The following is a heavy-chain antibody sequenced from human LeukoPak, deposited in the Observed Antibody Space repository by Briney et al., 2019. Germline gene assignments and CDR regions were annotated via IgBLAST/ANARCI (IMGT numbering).Heavy chain of an antibody. Sequence: ASVKVSCKASGYTFTSYDINWVRQATGQGLEWMGWMNPNSGNTGYAQKFQGRVTMTRNTSISTAYMELSSLRSEDAAVYYCARVIGNMVRGVILVYWGQGTLVTVSS. D-gene: IGHD3-10*01. CDR2: MNPNSGNT. J-gene: IGHJ4*02. CDR3: ARVIGNMVRGVILVY. CDR1: GYTFTSYD. V-gene: IGHV1-8*01.